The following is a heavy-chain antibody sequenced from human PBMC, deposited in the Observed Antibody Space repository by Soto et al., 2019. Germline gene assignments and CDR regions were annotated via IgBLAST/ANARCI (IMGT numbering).Heavy chain of an antibody. CDR3: ARTPRWLNWFDP. Sequence: SETLSLTCAVYGGSFSGYYWSWIRQPPGKGLEWIGEINHSGSTNYNPSLKSRVTISVDTSKNQFSLKLSSVTAADTAVYYCARTPRWLNWFDPWGQGTLVTVSS. J-gene: IGHJ5*02. CDR1: GGSFSGYY. D-gene: IGHD4-17*01. V-gene: IGHV4-34*01. CDR2: INHSGST.